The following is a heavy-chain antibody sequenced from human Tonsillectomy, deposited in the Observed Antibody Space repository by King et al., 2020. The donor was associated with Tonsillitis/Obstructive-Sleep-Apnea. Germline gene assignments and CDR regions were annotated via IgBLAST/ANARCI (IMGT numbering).Heavy chain of an antibody. CDR3: ARCPGYCTSTSCFLPDY. CDR1: GFIFSSYA. V-gene: IGHV3-30*04. CDR2: ISYDANHK. J-gene: IGHJ4*02. D-gene: IGHD2-2*01. Sequence: VQLVESGGGVVQPGRSLRLSCAASGFIFSSYALHWVRQAPGKGLEWVAVISYDANHKYYADSVKGRFTISRDNSKNTLYLQMNSLRAEDTAVYYCARCPGYCTSTSCFLPDYWGQGTLVTVSS.